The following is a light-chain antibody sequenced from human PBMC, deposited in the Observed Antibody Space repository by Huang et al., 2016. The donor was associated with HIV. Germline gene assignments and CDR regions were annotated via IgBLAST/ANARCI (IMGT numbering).Light chain of an antibody. J-gene: IGKJ5*01. Sequence: EIVMTQSPATLSVSPGERATLSCRASHSVSSNLAWYQQKPGQAPRLLIYAASTRATGSPARFIGSGSGKEFTLTISSLQSEDFAVYYCQQYNNWPPEITFGQGTRLEIK. V-gene: IGKV3-15*01. CDR3: QQYNNWPPEIT. CDR1: HSVSSN. CDR2: AAS.